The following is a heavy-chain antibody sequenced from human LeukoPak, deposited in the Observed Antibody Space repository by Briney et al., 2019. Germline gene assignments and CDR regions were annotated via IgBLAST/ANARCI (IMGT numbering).Heavy chain of an antibody. J-gene: IGHJ4*02. CDR1: GFIFSSYE. CDR2: ISTTGRSI. D-gene: IGHD3-3*01. V-gene: IGHV3-48*03. CDR3: VRSMSGRNDF. Sequence: GGSLRLSCAASGFIFSSYEMNWVRQAPGKGLEWVAYISTTGRSIYHADSVKGRFTISRDNAKNSLYLQMNSLTAEDTAVYYCVRSMSGRNDFWGQGTVVSVSS.